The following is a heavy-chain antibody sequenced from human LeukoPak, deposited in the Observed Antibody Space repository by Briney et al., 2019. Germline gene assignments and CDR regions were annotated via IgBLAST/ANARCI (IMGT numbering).Heavy chain of an antibody. V-gene: IGHV4-61*01. J-gene: IGHJ4*02. D-gene: IGHD6-19*01. CDR3: ARIPVAKTFDY. CDR1: GGSVSSNSYY. CDR2: IDYIESA. Sequence: PSETLSLTCTVSGGSVSSNSYYWSWVRQPPGKGLEWIGFIDYIESANYNPSLKSRVTISLDTSKNQFSVKVMSVTAADTAVYYCARIPVAKTFDYWGQGTLVTVSS.